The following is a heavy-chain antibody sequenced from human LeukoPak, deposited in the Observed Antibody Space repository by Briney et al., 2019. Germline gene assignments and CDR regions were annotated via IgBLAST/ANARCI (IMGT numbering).Heavy chain of an antibody. CDR1: GGSFSRYY. Sequence: KPSETLSLTCAVYGGSFSRYYWGWIRQSPGKGLEWIAEIDHRGDTNYNPSVKSRVTISVDTSKNQFSLKVRSLSAADTAVYYCARGATISETGYFDFWGQGTPVTVSS. D-gene: IGHD5-24*01. CDR3: ARGATISETGYFDF. CDR2: IDHRGDT. J-gene: IGHJ4*03. V-gene: IGHV4-34*01.